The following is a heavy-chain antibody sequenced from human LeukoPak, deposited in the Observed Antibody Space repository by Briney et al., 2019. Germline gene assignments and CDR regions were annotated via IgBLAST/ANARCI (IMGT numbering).Heavy chain of an antibody. CDR2: INHSGST. CDR3: AGDNLVPTGYFDL. D-gene: IGHD2-2*01. Sequence: SETLSLTCAVYGGSFSGYYWSWIRQPPGKGLEWIGEINHSGSTNYNPSLKSRVTISVDTSKNQFSLKLSSVTAADTAVYYCAGDNLVPTGYFDLWGRGTLVTVSS. J-gene: IGHJ2*01. V-gene: IGHV4-34*01. CDR1: GGSFSGYY.